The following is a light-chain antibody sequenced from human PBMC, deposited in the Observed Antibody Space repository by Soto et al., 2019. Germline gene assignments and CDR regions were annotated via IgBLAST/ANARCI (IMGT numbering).Light chain of an antibody. CDR2: RNN. J-gene: IGLJ2*01. Sequence: QPVLTQPPSASGTPGQRVTISCSGSSSNIGSNYVYWYHQLPGTAPKLVIYRNNQRPSGVPDRISGSKSGTSASLAISGLRSEDEADYYCAAWDDRLGGLVFGRGTKPPVL. CDR1: SSNIGSNY. V-gene: IGLV1-47*01. CDR3: AAWDDRLGGLV.